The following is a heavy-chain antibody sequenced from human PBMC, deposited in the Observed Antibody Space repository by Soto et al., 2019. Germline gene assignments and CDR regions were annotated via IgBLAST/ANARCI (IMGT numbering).Heavy chain of an antibody. CDR2: IYYSGST. Sequence: QVQLQESGPGLVKPSQTLSLTCTVSGGSISSGGYYWSWIRQHPGKGLEWIGYIYYSGSTYYNPSLKSRVNISVDTSKNQFSLKLSSVTAADTAVYYCARGLGGQGSCSSTSCSLAFDYWGQGTLVTVSS. J-gene: IGHJ4*02. CDR3: ARGLGGQGSCSSTSCSLAFDY. V-gene: IGHV4-31*03. D-gene: IGHD2-2*01. CDR1: GGSISSGGYY.